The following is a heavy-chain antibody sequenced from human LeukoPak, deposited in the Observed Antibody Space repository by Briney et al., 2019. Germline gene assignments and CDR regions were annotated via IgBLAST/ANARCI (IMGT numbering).Heavy chain of an antibody. Sequence: ASVKVSCKASGYTFTGYYMHWVRQAPGQGLEWMGWISPNSGGTNYAQKFQGRVTMTRDTSISTAYMELSRLRSDDTAVYYCARNHDSSGLRFDPWGQGTLVTVSS. CDR1: GYTFTGYY. CDR3: ARNHDSSGLRFDP. D-gene: IGHD3-22*01. CDR2: ISPNSGGT. V-gene: IGHV1-2*02. J-gene: IGHJ5*02.